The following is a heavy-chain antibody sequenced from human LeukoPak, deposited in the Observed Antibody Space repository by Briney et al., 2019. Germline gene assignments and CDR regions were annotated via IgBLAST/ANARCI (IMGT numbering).Heavy chain of an antibody. Sequence: ASVKVSCKASGGTFSSYAISWVRQAPGQGLEWMGRIIPILGIANYAQKFQGRVTITADKSTSTAYMELSSLRSEDTAVYYCAREEITMVRGVMGIYFDYWGQGTLVTVSS. CDR1: GGTFSSYA. V-gene: IGHV1-69*04. CDR3: AREEITMVRGVMGIYFDY. J-gene: IGHJ4*02. D-gene: IGHD3-10*01. CDR2: IIPILGIA.